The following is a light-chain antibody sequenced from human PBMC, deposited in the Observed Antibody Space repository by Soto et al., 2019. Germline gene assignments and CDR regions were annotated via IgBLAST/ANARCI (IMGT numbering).Light chain of an antibody. J-gene: IGKJ1*01. Sequence: DIQMTQSPSSLSASVGDRVTITCRASQTISTYLNWYQQKVGKAPKLLIHAASSLQSGVPSRFSGSGSGTDFTLTISSLEPEDFASYYCHQSYSPPQTFGQGTKVEIK. CDR3: HQSYSPPQT. CDR2: AAS. V-gene: IGKV1-39*01. CDR1: QTISTY.